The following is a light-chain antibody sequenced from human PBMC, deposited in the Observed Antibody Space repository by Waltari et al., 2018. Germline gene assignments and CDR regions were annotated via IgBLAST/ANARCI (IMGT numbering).Light chain of an antibody. J-gene: IGKJ3*01. Sequence: DIQMTQSPSSLSASVGDRVTITCRASQSISTYLNWYQQKPGEAPKLLIYAASILQGGVPSRFSGSGSVTEFTLTISSLQPEDFATFYCQQSYSSLRTFGPGTKVDI. V-gene: IGKV1-39*01. CDR3: QQSYSSLRT. CDR1: QSISTY. CDR2: AAS.